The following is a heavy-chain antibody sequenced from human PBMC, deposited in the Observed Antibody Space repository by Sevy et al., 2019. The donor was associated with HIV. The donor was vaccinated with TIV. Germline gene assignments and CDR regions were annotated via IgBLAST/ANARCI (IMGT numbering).Heavy chain of an antibody. Sequence: GGSLRLSCAASGFTFSDYDMHWVRQAPGKGLEWVAVMSHDGNYKNHADSVKVRITISRDNFKNTLYLQMNSLRVEDTAVYFCARLFSCGGDCYYLDYWGQGAPVTVSS. CDR3: ARLFSCGGDCYYLDY. CDR1: GFTFSDYD. D-gene: IGHD2-21*02. J-gene: IGHJ4*02. CDR2: MSHDGNYK. V-gene: IGHV3-30*04.